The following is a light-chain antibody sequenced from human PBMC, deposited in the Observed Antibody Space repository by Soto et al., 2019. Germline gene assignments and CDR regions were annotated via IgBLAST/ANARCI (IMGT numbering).Light chain of an antibody. V-gene: IGLV2-11*01. Sequence: QSVLTQPRSVSGSPGQSVTISCTGTSSDVGGYNYVSWYQQHPGKAPKLMIYDVSKRPSGVPDRFSGSKSGNTASLTISGLQAEDEADYYCCSYAGSYTFVFLTGTKVTVL. J-gene: IGLJ1*01. CDR2: DVS. CDR1: SSDVGGYNY. CDR3: CSYAGSYTFV.